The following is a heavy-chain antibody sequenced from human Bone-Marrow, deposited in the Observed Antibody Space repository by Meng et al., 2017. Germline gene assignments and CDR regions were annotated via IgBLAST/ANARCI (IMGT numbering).Heavy chain of an antibody. CDR1: GGSISSYY. V-gene: IGHV4-59*01. Sequence: SETLSLTCTVSGGSISSYYWSWIRQPPGKGLEWIWYIYYSGSTNYNPSLKSRVTISVDTSKNQFSLKLSSVTAADTAVYYCARLRTYYDILTGQFTQYYFDYWGQGTLVTVSS. CDR3: ARLRTYYDILTGQFTQYYFDY. J-gene: IGHJ4*02. CDR2: IYYSGST. D-gene: IGHD3-9*01.